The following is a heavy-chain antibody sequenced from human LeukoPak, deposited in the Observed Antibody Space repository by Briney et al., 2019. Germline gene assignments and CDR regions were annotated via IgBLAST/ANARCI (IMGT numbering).Heavy chain of an antibody. CDR3: ARDRYGDYGMDV. D-gene: IGHD4-17*01. CDR1: GFTFSSYS. Sequence: PGGSLRLSCAASGFTFSSYSMNWVRQAPGKGLEWVSSISSSSSYIYYADSVKGRFTISRDNAKSSLYLQMNSLRAEDTAVYYCARDRYGDYGMDVWGQGTTVTVSS. CDR2: ISSSSSYI. V-gene: IGHV3-21*01. J-gene: IGHJ6*02.